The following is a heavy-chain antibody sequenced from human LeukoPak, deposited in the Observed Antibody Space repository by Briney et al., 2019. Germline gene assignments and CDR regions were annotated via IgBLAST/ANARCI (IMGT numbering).Heavy chain of an antibody. CDR3: ARGLSPRINMVRGVRPPFRGVFDY. V-gene: IGHV4-4*02. CDR1: GGSISSTNW. CDR2: IPLSGLT. Sequence: PSETLSLTCGVSGGSISSTNWWSWVRRPPGQGLEWIGEIPLSGLTNYNPSLKSRVTISVDTSKNQFSLKLSSVTAADAAVYYCARGLSPRINMVRGVRPPFRGVFDYWGQGTLVTVSS. D-gene: IGHD3-10*01. J-gene: IGHJ4*02.